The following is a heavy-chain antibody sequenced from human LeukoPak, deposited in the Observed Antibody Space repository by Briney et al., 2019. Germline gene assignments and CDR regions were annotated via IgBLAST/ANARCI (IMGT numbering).Heavy chain of an antibody. CDR1: GFTFTRYD. Sequence: GGSLSLSCAASGFTFTRYDMHWVRQAPGKGLEWVAVISNDENNKDYGNSVKGRFTIARDNSKNTLFLQMNSLRVEDTAVYYCVLGHYGGLFDNWGQGALVRVSS. CDR3: VLGHYGGLFDN. CDR2: ISNDENNK. V-gene: IGHV3-30-3*01. J-gene: IGHJ4*02. D-gene: IGHD4-23*01.